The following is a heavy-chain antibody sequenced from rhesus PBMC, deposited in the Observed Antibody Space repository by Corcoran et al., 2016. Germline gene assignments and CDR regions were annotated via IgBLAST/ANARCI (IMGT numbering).Heavy chain of an antibody. J-gene: IGHJ4*01. V-gene: IGHV4-173*01. D-gene: IGHD7-45*01. CDR1: GGSISSNY. CDR3: ARVPRLGNPFDY. Sequence: QLQLQESGPGLVKPSETLSLTRAVSGGSISSNYWSWIRQPPGKGLEWIGRISGSGGSPASNPSLKSRVTISTDTSKNQFSLKLSSVTAADTAVYYCARVPRLGNPFDYWGQGVLVTVSS. CDR2: ISGSGGSP.